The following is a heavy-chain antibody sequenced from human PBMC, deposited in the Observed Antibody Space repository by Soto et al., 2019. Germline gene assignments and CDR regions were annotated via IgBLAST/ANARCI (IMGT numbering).Heavy chain of an antibody. CDR1: DGSCSGYY. V-gene: IGHV4-34*01. D-gene: IGHD1-26*01. J-gene: IGHJ4*02. CDR3: ASRAQWELLDY. Sequence: LLTLSVTCAVDDGSCSGYYWSWIRQPPGKGLEWIGEINHSGSTNYNPSLKSRVTISVDTSKNQFSLKLSSVTAADTAVYYCASRAQWELLDYWGQGTPVTVSS. CDR2: INHSGST.